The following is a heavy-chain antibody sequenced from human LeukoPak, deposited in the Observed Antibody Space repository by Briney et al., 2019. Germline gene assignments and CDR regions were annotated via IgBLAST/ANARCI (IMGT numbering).Heavy chain of an antibody. D-gene: IGHD3-16*01. CDR2: INHSGST. J-gene: IGHJ6*03. Sequence: SETLSLTCAVYGGSFSGYYWSWIRQPPGKGLEWIGEINHSGSTNYNPSLKSRVTISVDTSKNQFSLKLSSVTAADTAVYYCASFGVSTEDYYYYMDVWGKGTTVTISS. V-gene: IGHV4-34*01. CDR3: ASFGVSTEDYYYYMDV. CDR1: GGSFSGYY.